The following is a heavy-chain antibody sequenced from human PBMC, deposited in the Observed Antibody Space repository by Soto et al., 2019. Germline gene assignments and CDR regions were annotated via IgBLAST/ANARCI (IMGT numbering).Heavy chain of an antibody. D-gene: IGHD6-13*01. CDR2: IYPGDSDT. CDR1: GYSFTSYW. Sequence: PGESLKISCKGSGYSFTSYWIGWVRQMPGKGLEWMGIIYPGDSDTRYSPSFQGQVTISADKSISTAYLQWSSLKASDTAMYYCARHLTAAAGTQPEYYYYCGMDVWRQGTTGTVSS. V-gene: IGHV5-51*01. CDR3: ARHLTAAAGTQPEYYYYCGMDV. J-gene: IGHJ6*02.